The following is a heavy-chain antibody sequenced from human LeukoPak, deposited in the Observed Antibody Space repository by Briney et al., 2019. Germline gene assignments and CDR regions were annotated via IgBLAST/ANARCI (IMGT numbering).Heavy chain of an antibody. Sequence: GRSLRLSCAASGFTFSSYGMHWVRQAPGKGLEWVAVIWYDGSNKYYADSVKGRFTISRDNSKNTLYLQKNSLRAEDTAVYYCARDGYCSSTSCAPGDYWGQGTLVTVAS. CDR2: IWYDGSNK. CDR3: ARDGYCSSTSCAPGDY. V-gene: IGHV3-33*01. J-gene: IGHJ4*02. CDR1: GFTFSSYG. D-gene: IGHD2-2*03.